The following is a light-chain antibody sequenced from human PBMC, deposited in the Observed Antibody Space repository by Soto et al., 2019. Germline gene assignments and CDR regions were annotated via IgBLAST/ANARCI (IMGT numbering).Light chain of an antibody. CDR2: EVS. CDR1: SSDVGGYDY. CDR3: SSYSISTAYL. Sequence: QSVLTQPASVSFSPGQSITISCTGTSSDVGGYDYVSWYQLHPGKAPKLMVFEVSNRPSGVSYRFSGSKSGNTASLTISGLQAEDEADYFCSSYSISTAYLFGTGTRSPS. V-gene: IGLV2-14*01. J-gene: IGLJ1*01.